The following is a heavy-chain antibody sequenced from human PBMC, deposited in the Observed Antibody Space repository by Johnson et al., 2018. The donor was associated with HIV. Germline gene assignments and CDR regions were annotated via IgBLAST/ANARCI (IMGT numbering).Heavy chain of an antibody. CDR2: IKSKTDGGTT. CDR1: GFTFSNAW. CDR3: ARGGSSSWYGSKYYAFDI. V-gene: IGHV3-15*05. D-gene: IGHD6-13*01. Sequence: VQLVESGGGLVKPGGSLRLSCAASGFTFSNAWMSWVRQAPGKGLEWVGRIKSKTDGGTTDYAAPVKGRFTISRDDSKNKLYLHMNSLRTEDTAVYYCARGGSSSWYGSKYYAFDIWGQGTMVTVSS. J-gene: IGHJ3*02.